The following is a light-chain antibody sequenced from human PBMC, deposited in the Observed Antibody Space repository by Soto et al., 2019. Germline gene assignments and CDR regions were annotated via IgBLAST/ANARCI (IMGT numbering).Light chain of an antibody. Sequence: QSALTQPASVSGYPGQSITISCTGTSSDVGGYNYVSWYQQHPGKAPKLMIYDVSNRPSGVSNRFSGSKSGNTASLTISGLQAEDEADYYCSSYTGSSTLVVFGGGTKPTVL. CDR3: SSYTGSSTLVV. CDR1: SSDVGGYNY. V-gene: IGLV2-14*01. J-gene: IGLJ2*01. CDR2: DVS.